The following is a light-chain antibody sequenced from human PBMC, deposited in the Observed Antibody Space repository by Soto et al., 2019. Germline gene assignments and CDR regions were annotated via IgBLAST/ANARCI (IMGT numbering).Light chain of an antibody. CDR2: GAS. CDR1: QSVSSN. J-gene: IGKJ3*01. CDR3: QQYNNWPFT. Sequence: EIVMTQSPATLSVSPGERATLSCRASQSVSSNLAWYQQKPGQAPRLLIDGASTRATGIPARFSGSGSWTEFTLTISSLQSRYFAVYYCQQYNNWPFTFGPGTKVDIK. V-gene: IGKV3-15*01.